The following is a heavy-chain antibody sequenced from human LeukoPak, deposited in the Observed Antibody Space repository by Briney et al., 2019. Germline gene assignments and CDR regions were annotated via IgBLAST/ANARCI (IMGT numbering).Heavy chain of an antibody. CDR1: GYTFTDYY. CDR3: ASISHVWSGYYTAHFDY. J-gene: IGHJ4*02. V-gene: IGHV1-2*02. D-gene: IGHD3-3*02. CDR2: INPNSGDT. Sequence: ASVKVSCKTSGYTFTDYYMHWVRQAPGQGLEWMGWINPNSGDTNYAQKFQGRVTTTRDTSITTAYMELSRLKSDDTAVYYCASISHVWSGYYTAHFDYWGQGTLVTVSS.